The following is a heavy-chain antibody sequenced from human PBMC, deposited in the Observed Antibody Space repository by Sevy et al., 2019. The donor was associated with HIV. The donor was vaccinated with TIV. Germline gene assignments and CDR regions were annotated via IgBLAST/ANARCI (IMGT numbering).Heavy chain of an antibody. CDR3: AKDIHSSSSPYYFDY. V-gene: IGHV3-9*01. CDR2: ISWNSGSI. D-gene: IGHD6-6*01. Sequence: GGSLRLSCAASGFTFDDYAMHWVRQAPGKGLEWVSGISWNSGSIGYADSVKGRFTISRDNAKNSLYLQMNSLRAEDTALYYCAKDIHSSSSPYYFDYWGQGTLVTVSS. J-gene: IGHJ4*02. CDR1: GFTFDDYA.